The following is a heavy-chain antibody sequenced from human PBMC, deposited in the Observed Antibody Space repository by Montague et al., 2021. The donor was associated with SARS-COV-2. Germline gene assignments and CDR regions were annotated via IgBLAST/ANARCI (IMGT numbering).Heavy chain of an antibody. CDR3: AKSAGASRLFDY. V-gene: IGHV4-59*12. CDR2: LNNSWSA. Sequence: SETLSLTCTVSGDSISSNNWSWIRQRPWQGLERIGYLNNSWSANYNSSLKSRVTISLDTSKNQFALSLSPVTAADTAVYYCAKSAGASRLFDYWGQGTLVTVSS. J-gene: IGHJ4*02. D-gene: IGHD4/OR15-4a*01. CDR1: GDSISSNN.